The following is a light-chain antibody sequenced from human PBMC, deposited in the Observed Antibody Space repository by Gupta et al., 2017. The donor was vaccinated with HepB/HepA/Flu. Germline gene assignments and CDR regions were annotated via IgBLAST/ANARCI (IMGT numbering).Light chain of an antibody. J-gene: IGKJ2*01. CDR3: QQSFSPPWYT. CDR2: AAS. V-gene: IGKV1-39*01. CDR1: QSIRTS. Sequence: DIQMTQSPSSLSASVGDRVTITCRASQSIRTSLNGYQHKPGKAPNLLIYAASSLQSGVPSRCSGSGSGTRFTPLIGSLQPEDFATYYCQQSFSPPWYTFGQGTKLEIK.